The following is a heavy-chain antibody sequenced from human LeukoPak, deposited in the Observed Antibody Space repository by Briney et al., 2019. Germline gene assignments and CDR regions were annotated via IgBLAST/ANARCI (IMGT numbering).Heavy chain of an antibody. V-gene: IGHV4-39*07. Sequence: PSETLSLTCTVSGGSISSSSYYWGWIRQPPGKGLEWIGRIYTSGSTNYNPSLKSRLTMSVDTSKNQFSLKLTSVTAADTAVYYCAREASYCGGDCLLDYWGQGTLVTVSS. CDR2: IYTSGST. D-gene: IGHD2-21*01. CDR1: GGSISSSSYY. CDR3: AREASYCGGDCLLDY. J-gene: IGHJ4*02.